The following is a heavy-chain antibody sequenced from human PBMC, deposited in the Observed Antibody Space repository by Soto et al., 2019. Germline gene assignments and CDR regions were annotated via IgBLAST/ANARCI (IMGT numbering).Heavy chain of an antibody. CDR2: IIPIFGTA. CDR1: GGTFSSYA. D-gene: IGHD3-22*01. Sequence: QVQLVQSGAEVKKPGSSVKVSCKASGGTFSSYAISWVRQAPGQGLEWMGGIIPIFGTANYAQKFQGRVTITADESTSTAYMELSSLRSEETAVYYCARGGHYYDSRGPHYYFDYWGQGTLVTVSS. CDR3: ARGGHYYDSRGPHYYFDY. V-gene: IGHV1-69*01. J-gene: IGHJ4*02.